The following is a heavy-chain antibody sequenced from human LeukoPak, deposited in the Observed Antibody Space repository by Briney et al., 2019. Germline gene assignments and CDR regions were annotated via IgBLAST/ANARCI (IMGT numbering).Heavy chain of an antibody. Sequence: GGSLRLSCTASGFTFGDYAMSWVRQAPGKGLEWVGFIRSKAYGGTTEYAASVKGIFTISRDDSKSIAYLQMNSLKTEDTAVYYCTKSPLDSSGYYDYFDYWGQGTLVTVSS. CDR1: GFTFGDYA. CDR3: TKSPLDSSGYYDYFDY. J-gene: IGHJ4*02. V-gene: IGHV3-49*04. D-gene: IGHD3-22*01. CDR2: IRSKAYGGTT.